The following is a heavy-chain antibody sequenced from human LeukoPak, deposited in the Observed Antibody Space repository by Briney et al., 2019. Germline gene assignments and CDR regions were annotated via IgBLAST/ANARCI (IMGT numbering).Heavy chain of an antibody. CDR1: GFTFSSYE. V-gene: IGHV3-48*03. J-gene: IGHJ5*02. CDR3: ARGITMIVDWFDP. Sequence: GGSLRLSCAASGFTFSSYEMNWVRQAPGKGLEWVSYISSSGSTKYYADSVNGRFTISRDNAKNSLYLQMNSLRAEDTAVYYCARGITMIVDWFDPWGQGTLVTVSS. CDR2: ISSSGSTK. D-gene: IGHD3-22*01.